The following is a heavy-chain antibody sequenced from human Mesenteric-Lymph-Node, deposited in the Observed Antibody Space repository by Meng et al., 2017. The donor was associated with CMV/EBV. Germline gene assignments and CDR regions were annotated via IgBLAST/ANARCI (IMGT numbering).Heavy chain of an antibody. Sequence: SETLSLTCAVYGGSFSGYYWSWIRQPPGKGLEWIGEINHSGSTNYNPSLKSRVTISVDTSKNQFSLKLSSVTAADTAVYYCARASIAARHYYYYGMDVWGQGTTVTVSS. CDR1: GGSFSGYY. D-gene: IGHD6-6*01. V-gene: IGHV4-34*01. J-gene: IGHJ6*02. CDR3: ARASIAARHYYYYGMDV. CDR2: INHSGST.